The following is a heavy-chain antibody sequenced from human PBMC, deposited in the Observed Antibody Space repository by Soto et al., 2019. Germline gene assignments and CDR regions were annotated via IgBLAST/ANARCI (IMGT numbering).Heavy chain of an antibody. J-gene: IGHJ4*02. CDR3: AYGSSSAWIDY. Sequence: SETLSLTCSVSGDSMRGYHFYWGWIRQAPGKGLEWIGSAYFSGGNAYYSPSLKSRVSISVDTSKNEFSLRLTSLTAADTAVYFCAYGSSSAWIDYWGQGTLVTVSS. D-gene: IGHD6-25*01. V-gene: IGHV4-39*01. CDR2: AYFSGGNA. CDR1: GDSMRGYHFY.